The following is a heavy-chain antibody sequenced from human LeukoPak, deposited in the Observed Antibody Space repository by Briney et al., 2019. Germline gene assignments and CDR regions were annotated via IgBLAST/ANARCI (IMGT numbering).Heavy chain of an antibody. Sequence: SETLSLTCAVSTDSITSNWWSWVRQPPGKGLEWIGEVHKSGSTNYYPSLQSRVTISIDKSKNQIALELTSVTAADTAVYYCAKEIVGAPTPGAYWGQGTLVTVSS. CDR2: VHKSGST. CDR1: TDSITSNW. D-gene: IGHD1-26*01. V-gene: IGHV4-4*02. CDR3: AKEIVGAPTPGAY. J-gene: IGHJ4*02.